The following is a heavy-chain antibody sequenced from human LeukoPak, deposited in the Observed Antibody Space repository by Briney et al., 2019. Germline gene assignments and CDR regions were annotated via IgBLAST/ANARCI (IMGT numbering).Heavy chain of an antibody. CDR3: ARGTNYYGSGDY. Sequence: SSETLSLTCTVSGGSVSSGSYYWSWIRQPPGKGLEWIGYIYYSGSTNYNPSLKSRVTMSVDTPKNQFSLKLTSVTAADTAVYYCARGTNYYGSGDYWGQGTLVTVST. V-gene: IGHV4-61*01. CDR2: IYYSGST. CDR1: GGSVSSGSYY. J-gene: IGHJ4*02. D-gene: IGHD3-10*01.